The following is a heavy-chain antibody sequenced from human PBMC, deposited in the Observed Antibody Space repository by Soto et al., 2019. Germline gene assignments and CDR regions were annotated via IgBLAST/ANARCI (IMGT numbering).Heavy chain of an antibody. D-gene: IGHD2-15*01. Sequence: QITLKESGPTLVKPTQTLTLTCTFYGFSLSTSGVGVGGIRQPPGKALEWLALIYWDDDKRYSPSLKSRLTITKDTSKNQVVLTMTNMDPVDTATYYCAHRPSYCSGGSCYSGFDYWGQGTLVTVSS. CDR3: AHRPSYCSGGSCYSGFDY. CDR2: IYWDDDK. V-gene: IGHV2-5*02. CDR1: GFSLSTSGVG. J-gene: IGHJ4*02.